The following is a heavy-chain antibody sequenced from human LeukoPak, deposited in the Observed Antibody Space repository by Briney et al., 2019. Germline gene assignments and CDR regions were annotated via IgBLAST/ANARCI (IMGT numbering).Heavy chain of an antibody. CDR2: ISDNGDGT. J-gene: IGHJ4*02. CDR1: GFTSVNYA. V-gene: IGHV3-23*01. Sequence: GGSLRLSCAATGFTSVNYAMSWVRQAPGKGLEWVSTISDNGDGTYYADSVKGRFTISRDNSKNTVFLQMNSLRADDSAVYYCAADRERDPSVYYLVGGQGTLITVSS. CDR3: AADRERDPSVYYLV. D-gene: IGHD3-22*01.